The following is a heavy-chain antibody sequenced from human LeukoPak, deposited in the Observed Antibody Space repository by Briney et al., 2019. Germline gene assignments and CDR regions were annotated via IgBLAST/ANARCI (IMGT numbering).Heavy chain of an antibody. CDR1: GFTFSSYE. CDR3: ARDLGTDYYDSSGYGGWFDP. V-gene: IGHV3-48*03. J-gene: IGHJ5*02. CDR2: ISSSGSNI. D-gene: IGHD3-22*01. Sequence: GGSLRLSRAASGFTFSSYEMNWVRQAPGKGLEWVSYISSSGSNIYYADSVKGRFTISRDNAKNSLYLQMNSLRAEDTAVYYCARDLGTDYYDSSGYGGWFDPWGQGTLVTVSS.